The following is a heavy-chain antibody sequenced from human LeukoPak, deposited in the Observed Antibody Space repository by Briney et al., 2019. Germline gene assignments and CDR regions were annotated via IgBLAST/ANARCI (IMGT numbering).Heavy chain of an antibody. CDR2: IYPGDSDT. J-gene: IGHJ5*02. CDR3: VRVGTKTPIDH. D-gene: IGHD1-7*01. CDR1: GYSFATYW. V-gene: IGHV5-51*01. Sequence: GESLKISCKGSGYSFATYWIGWVRLMPGKGLEWMGVIYPGDSDTRYSPSFQGQFSFSADKSINTAHLWWSSLRASDTALYYCVRVGTKTPIDHWGQGTLVTVSS.